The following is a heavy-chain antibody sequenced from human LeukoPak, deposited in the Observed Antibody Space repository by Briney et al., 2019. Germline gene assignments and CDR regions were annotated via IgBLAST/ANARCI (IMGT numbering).Heavy chain of an antibody. V-gene: IGHV3-30-3*01. D-gene: IGHD2-2*01. CDR1: GCTFSSYA. Sequence: GGSLRLSCAASGCTFSSYAMHWVRQAPGKGLEWVAVISYDGSNKYYADSVKGRFTISRDNSKNTLYLQMNSLRAEDTAVYYCARGLGYCSSTSCYELYYYYYGLDVWGQGTTVTVSS. J-gene: IGHJ6*02. CDR3: ARGLGYCSSTSCYELYYYYYGLDV. CDR2: ISYDGSNK.